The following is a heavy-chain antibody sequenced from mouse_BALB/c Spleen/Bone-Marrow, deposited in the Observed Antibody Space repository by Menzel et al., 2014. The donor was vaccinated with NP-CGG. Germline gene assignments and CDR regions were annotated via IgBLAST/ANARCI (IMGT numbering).Heavy chain of an antibody. CDR3: ARSRTGFAY. J-gene: IGHJ3*01. CDR2: INPGSGGT. V-gene: IGHV1-54*01. CDR1: GYAFTSYL. Sequence: QVQLQQSGAELVRPGTSVKVSCKASGYAFTSYLIEWVKQRPGQGLEWIGVINPGSGGTNYNEKFKGKATLTADKSSSTAYMQLSSLTSDDSAVYFCARSRTGFAYWGQGTLVTASA.